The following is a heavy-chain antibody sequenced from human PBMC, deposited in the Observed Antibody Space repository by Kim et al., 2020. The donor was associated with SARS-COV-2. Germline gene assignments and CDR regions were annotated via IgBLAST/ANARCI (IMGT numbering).Heavy chain of an antibody. CDR3: ARQESFDFLTEN. V-gene: IGHV4-39*01. CDR1: GASISKSNSY. J-gene: IGHJ4*02. CDR2: IYDNANT. D-gene: IGHD3-9*01. Sequence: SETLSLTCTVSGASISKSNSYWAWIRRPPGKGLEWIATIYDNANTYYLPYLKSRATIFIDTSKNQFSLRLKSVTATDTAVYYCARQESFDFLTENWGQGTLVTVSS.